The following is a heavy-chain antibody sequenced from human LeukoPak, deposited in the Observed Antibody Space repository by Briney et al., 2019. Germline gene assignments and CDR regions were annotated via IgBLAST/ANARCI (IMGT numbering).Heavy chain of an antibody. J-gene: IGHJ4*02. CDR1: GFTFDDYA. Sequence: GGSLRLSCAASGFTFDDYAMHWVRQAPGKGLEWVSGISWNSGSIGYADSVKGRFTISRDNAKNSLYLQMNSLRAEDTAVYYCASDNYDILTGYSLPFDYWGQGTLVTVSS. CDR2: ISWNSGSI. CDR3: ASDNYDILTGYSLPFDY. V-gene: IGHV3-9*01. D-gene: IGHD3-9*01.